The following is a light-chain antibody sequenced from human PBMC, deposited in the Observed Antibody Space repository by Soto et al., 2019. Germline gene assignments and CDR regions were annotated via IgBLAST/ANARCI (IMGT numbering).Light chain of an antibody. Sequence: DIVMTQSPDSLAVSLGERATINCKSSQSVLYSSNNQNYLAWYQQKSGQPPKLLIYWASTRKSGVPDRFSGSGSGTDFTLTISSLQAEDVAVYYCQQYYSAPWMFGQGTKVEIK. CDR1: QSVLYSSNNQNY. V-gene: IGKV4-1*01. J-gene: IGKJ1*01. CDR3: QQYYSAPWM. CDR2: WAS.